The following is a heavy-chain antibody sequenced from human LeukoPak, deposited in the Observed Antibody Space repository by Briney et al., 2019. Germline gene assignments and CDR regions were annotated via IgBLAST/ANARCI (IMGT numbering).Heavy chain of an antibody. CDR2: ISYDGSNK. D-gene: IGHD1-26*01. J-gene: IGHJ4*02. CDR3: ATEWELLPYFDY. V-gene: IGHV3-30*03. Sequence: SGGSLRLSCAASGFTFSSYGMHWVRQAPGKGLEWVAVISYDGSNKYYADSVKGRFTISRDNSKNTLYLQMNSLRAEDTAVYYCATEWELLPYFDYWGQGTLVTVSS. CDR1: GFTFSSYG.